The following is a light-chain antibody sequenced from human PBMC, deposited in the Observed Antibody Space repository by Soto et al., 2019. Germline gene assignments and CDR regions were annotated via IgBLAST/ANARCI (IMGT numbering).Light chain of an antibody. Sequence: EIVMTQSPATLSVSPGERATLSCRASQSVINNLAWYQQKPGQAPRLLIYAVCTRATGIPARFSGSGSGTEFTLTISSLQSEDFAVYYCQQGDNWPWTFGQGTKVEIK. CDR1: QSVINN. CDR2: AVC. V-gene: IGKV3D-15*01. CDR3: QQGDNWPWT. J-gene: IGKJ1*01.